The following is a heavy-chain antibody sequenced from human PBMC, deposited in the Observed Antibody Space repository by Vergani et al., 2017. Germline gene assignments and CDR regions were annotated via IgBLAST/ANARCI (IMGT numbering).Heavy chain of an antibody. D-gene: IGHD2-21*02. Sequence: EVQLVESGGGLVKPGGSLRLSCAASGFTFSSYSMNWVRQAPGKGLELVSSISSSSSYIYYADSVKGRFTISRDNAKTSLYLQMNSLRAEETAVYYCARDPAFGGWVTAPRGAFDIWGQGTMVTVSS. CDR1: GFTFSSYS. V-gene: IGHV3-21*01. CDR2: ISSSSSYI. CDR3: ARDPAFGGWVTAPRGAFDI. J-gene: IGHJ3*02.